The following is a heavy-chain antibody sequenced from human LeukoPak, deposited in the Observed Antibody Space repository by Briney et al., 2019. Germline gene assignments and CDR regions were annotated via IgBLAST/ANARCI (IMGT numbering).Heavy chain of an antibody. Sequence: GGSLRLSCAASGFTFTTYWMTWVRQAPGKGLEWVASVKEDGRETSYVDSVKGRFTISRDNAKNSVDLQMNSLRAEDTAVYYCARFNYGGNGGAFDIWGQGTMVTVSS. V-gene: IGHV3-7*01. D-gene: IGHD4-23*01. J-gene: IGHJ3*02. CDR2: VKEDGRET. CDR3: ARFNYGGNGGAFDI. CDR1: GFTFTTYW.